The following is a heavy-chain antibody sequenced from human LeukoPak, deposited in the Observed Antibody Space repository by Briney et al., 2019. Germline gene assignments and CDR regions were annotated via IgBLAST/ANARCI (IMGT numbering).Heavy chain of an antibody. CDR1: GYTFTSYY. CDR3: AADGSDGYRGARAFDF. D-gene: IGHD5-24*01. V-gene: IGHV1-46*01. CDR2: INPSGGST. Sequence: ASVKVSCKASGYTFTSYYMHWVRQAPGQGLEWMGIINPSGGSTSYAQKFQGRVTMTRDTSTSTVYMELSSLRSEDTAVYYCAADGSDGYRGARAFDFWGQGTMVTVSS. J-gene: IGHJ3*01.